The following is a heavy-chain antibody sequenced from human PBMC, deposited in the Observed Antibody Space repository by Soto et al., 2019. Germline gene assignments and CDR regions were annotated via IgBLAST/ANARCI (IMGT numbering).Heavy chain of an antibody. Sequence: PKTLSLTFAVYAGSIGRYCCSWVRQPPGKGLEWIGYIYYSGSTNYNPSLKSRVTISVDTSKNQFSLKLSSVTAADTAVYYCAREGPDYDYIWGSYRKHNDAFDIWGQGTMVT. D-gene: IGHD3-16*02. V-gene: IGHV4-59*01. CDR1: AGSIGRYC. CDR3: AREGPDYDYIWGSYRKHNDAFDI. CDR2: IYYSGST. J-gene: IGHJ3*02.